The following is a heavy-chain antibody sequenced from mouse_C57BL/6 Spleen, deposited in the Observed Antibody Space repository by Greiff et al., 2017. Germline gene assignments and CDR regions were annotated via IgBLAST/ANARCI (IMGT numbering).Heavy chain of an antibody. J-gene: IGHJ4*01. D-gene: IGHD2-4*01. Sequence: VNLVESGGGLVKPGGSLKLSCAASGFTFSDYGMHWVRQAPETGLEWVAYISSGSSTIYYADTVKGRFTISRDNAKNTLFLQMTSLRSEDTAMYYCARGITTGYYYAMDYWGQGTSVTVSS. CDR1: GFTFSDYG. V-gene: IGHV5-17*01. CDR2: ISSGSSTI. CDR3: ARGITTGYYYAMDY.